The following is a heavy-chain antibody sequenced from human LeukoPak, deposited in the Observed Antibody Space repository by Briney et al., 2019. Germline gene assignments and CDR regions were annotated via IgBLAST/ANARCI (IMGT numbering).Heavy chain of an antibody. Sequence: SGPTLVNPTPTLTLSCTFSGFSLSISGVGVAWIRQPPGKALEWLGLIYANDDKGYSPSLKSRLTITDDTYKNQVILMKSMIAEEATVTYYCVRVPRNFPYYFENWGQGILVTVSS. V-gene: IGHV2-5*04. J-gene: IGHJ4*02. CDR1: GFSLSISGVG. D-gene: IGHD6-6*01. CDR3: VRVPRNFPYYFEN. CDR2: IYANDDK.